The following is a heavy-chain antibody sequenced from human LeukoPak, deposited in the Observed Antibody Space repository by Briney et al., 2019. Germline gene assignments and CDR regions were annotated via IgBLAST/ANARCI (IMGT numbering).Heavy chain of an antibody. CDR2: INHSGST. Sequence: SETLSLTCAVYGGSFSGYHWSWIRQPPGKGLEWIGEINHSGSTNYNPSLKSRVTISVDTSKNQFSLKLSSATAADTAVYYCARGWSRYYGMDVWGKGTTVTVSS. CDR3: ARGWSRYYGMDV. J-gene: IGHJ6*04. V-gene: IGHV4-34*01. D-gene: IGHD3-3*01. CDR1: GGSFSGYH.